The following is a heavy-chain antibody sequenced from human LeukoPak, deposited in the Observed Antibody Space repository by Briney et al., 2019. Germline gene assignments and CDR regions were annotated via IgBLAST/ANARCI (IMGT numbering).Heavy chain of an antibody. CDR1: GFGFSGYG. CDR3: AKDDGTYRNFNF. V-gene: IGHV3-33*03. CDR2: IWFDGNKK. D-gene: IGHD1-26*01. J-gene: IGHJ3*01. Sequence: GESLRLSCVASGFGFSGYGMHWVRQAPGKGLEWVAVIWFDGNKKFYGDSVKGRLTISRDNSQNTLYLQMSRLGPEDTAVYYCAKDDGTYRNFNFWGHGTMVTVSS.